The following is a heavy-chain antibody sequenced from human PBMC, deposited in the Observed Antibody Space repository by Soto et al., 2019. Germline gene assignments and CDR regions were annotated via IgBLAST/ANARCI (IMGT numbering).Heavy chain of an antibody. J-gene: IGHJ6*02. CDR1: GGSFSGYY. CDR2: INHSGST. D-gene: IGHD2-2*02. V-gene: IGHV4-34*01. Sequence: ASETLSLTCAVYGGSFSGYYWSWICQPPGKGLEWIGEINHSGSTNYNPSLKSRVTISVDTSKNQFSLKLSSVTAADTAVYYCARGRQRYCSSTSCYTKGYYYGMDVWGQGTTVTAP. CDR3: ARGRQRYCSSTSCYTKGYYYGMDV.